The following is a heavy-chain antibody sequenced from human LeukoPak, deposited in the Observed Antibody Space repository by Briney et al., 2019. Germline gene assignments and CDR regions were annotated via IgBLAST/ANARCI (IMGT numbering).Heavy chain of an antibody. CDR2: ISWNSGSI. CDR3: AKDNRRHYTSGPNPDSLH. Sequence: GGSLRLSCAASGFTFSSYWMSWVRQAPGKGLEWVSGISWNSGSIDYADSVKGRFTISRDNAKNSLYLQMNSLKVEDTAFYYCAKDNRRHYTSGPNPDSLHWGQGALVTVSS. CDR1: GFTFSSYW. D-gene: IGHD6-19*01. J-gene: IGHJ4*02. V-gene: IGHV3-9*01.